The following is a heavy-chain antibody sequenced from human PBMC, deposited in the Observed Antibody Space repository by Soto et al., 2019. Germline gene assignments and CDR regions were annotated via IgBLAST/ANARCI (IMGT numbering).Heavy chain of an antibody. Sequence: SVKVSCKASGYTFTGYYMHWVRQAPGQGLEWLGWINPILGIANYAQKFQGRVTITADKSTSTAYMELSSLRSEDTTVYYCASHHDYGDSSDYWGQGTLVTVSS. V-gene: IGHV1-69*10. CDR2: INPILGIA. CDR3: ASHHDYGDSSDY. J-gene: IGHJ4*02. D-gene: IGHD4-17*01. CDR1: GYTFTGYY.